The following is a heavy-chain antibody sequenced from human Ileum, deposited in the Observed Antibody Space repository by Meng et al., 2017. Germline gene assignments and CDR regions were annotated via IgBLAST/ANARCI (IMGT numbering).Heavy chain of an antibody. J-gene: IGHJ4*01. CDR2: ISWDGGIT. V-gene: IGHV3-43D*04. Sequence: GGSLRLSCAASGVTFDDYAMHWVRQAPGKGLEWVSLISWDGGITYYADSMEGRFTISRDNSKNSLYLQMNSLRPEDTALYYCAKATYGSGFYFDYWGHGTRVTVSS. D-gene: IGHD3-10*01. CDR3: AKATYGSGFYFDY. CDR1: GVTFDDYA.